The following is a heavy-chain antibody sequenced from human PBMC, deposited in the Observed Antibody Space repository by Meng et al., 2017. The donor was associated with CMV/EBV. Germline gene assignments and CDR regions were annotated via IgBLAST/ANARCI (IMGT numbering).Heavy chain of an antibody. Sequence: QVQLVQPGAEVKSPGASVKVSGQTSGYRFSDHYMHWVRQAPGQGLEWMGWIYPNSGGTHYAQKFQDRVTMTRDTSISTVYMELSRLTSDDTAVYYCVRDHNWGPDYWGQGTLVTVSS. CDR3: VRDHNWGPDY. J-gene: IGHJ4*02. CDR2: IYPNSGGT. D-gene: IGHD1-1*01. V-gene: IGHV1-2*02. CDR1: GYRFSDHY.